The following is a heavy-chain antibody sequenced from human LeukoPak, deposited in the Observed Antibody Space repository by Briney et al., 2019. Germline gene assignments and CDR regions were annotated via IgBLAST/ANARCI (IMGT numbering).Heavy chain of an antibody. CDR1: GFTFSTYR. Sequence: PGGSLRLSCAASGFTFSTYRMNWVRQAPGKGLEWVSYITSSSSTIYYADSVKGRFTISRDNARNSLYLQMNSLRAEDTAVYYCAKDPNGDYIGAFDFWGQGTMVTVSS. CDR3: AKDPNGDYIGAFDF. V-gene: IGHV3-48*04. D-gene: IGHD4-17*01. CDR2: ITSSSSTI. J-gene: IGHJ3*01.